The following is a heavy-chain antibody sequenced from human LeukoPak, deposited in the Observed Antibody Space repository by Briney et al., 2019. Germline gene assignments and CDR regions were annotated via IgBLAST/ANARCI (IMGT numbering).Heavy chain of an antibody. J-gene: IGHJ3*02. D-gene: IGHD3-22*01. V-gene: IGHV3-23*01. Sequence: PGGSLRLSCAASGFTFSSYAMSWVRQAPGKGLEWVSAISGSGGSTYYADSVKGRFTISRDNSKNTLYLQMNSLRAEDTAVYYCAKDRMGYYDSSGYPDAFDIWGQGTMVTVSS. CDR2: ISGSGGST. CDR3: AKDRMGYYDSSGYPDAFDI. CDR1: GFTFSSYA.